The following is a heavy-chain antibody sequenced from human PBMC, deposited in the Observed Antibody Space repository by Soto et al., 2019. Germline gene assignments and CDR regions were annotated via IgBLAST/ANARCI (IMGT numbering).Heavy chain of an antibody. CDR2: MNPNSGNT. CDR1: GYSFTGYD. D-gene: IGHD3-3*01. V-gene: IGHV1-8*01. J-gene: IGHJ4*02. CDR3: AREKSGYYDY. Sequence: QVQLVQSGAEVKKPGASVKVSCKASGYSFTGYDINWVRQATGQGLEWMGWMNPNSGNTGYAQKFQGRVNMTRNTAISTAYMELSSRRSEDTAVYYCAREKSGYYDYWGQGTLVTVPS.